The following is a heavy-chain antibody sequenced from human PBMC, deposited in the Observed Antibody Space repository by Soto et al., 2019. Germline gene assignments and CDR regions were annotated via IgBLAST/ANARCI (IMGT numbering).Heavy chain of an antibody. CDR3: ARDRRVWSATASYYFDY. J-gene: IGHJ4*02. Sequence: GGSLRPSCAASGFTFSDYYMSWIRQAPGKGLEWVSYISSSGSTIYYADSVKGRFTISRDNAKNSLYLQMNSLRAEDTAVYYCARDRRVWSATASYYFDYWGQGTLVTVSS. CDR2: ISSSGSTI. V-gene: IGHV3-11*01. CDR1: GFTFSDYY. D-gene: IGHD2-21*01.